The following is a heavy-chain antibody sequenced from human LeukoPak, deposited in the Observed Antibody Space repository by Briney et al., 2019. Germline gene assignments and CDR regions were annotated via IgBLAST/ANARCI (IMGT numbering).Heavy chain of an antibody. CDR1: KFTFNTYG. J-gene: IGHJ6*02. Sequence: GGSLRLSCAASKFTFNTYGMHWVRQTPGKGLEWVAVIWYDGSNAKYADSVKGRFTISRDNSKNTLYLQMDSLRGEDTAVYYCARFYQEQFGMDLWGQGTTVTVS. D-gene: IGHD1/OR15-1a*01. CDR2: IWYDGSNA. CDR3: ARFYQEQFGMDL. V-gene: IGHV3-33*01.